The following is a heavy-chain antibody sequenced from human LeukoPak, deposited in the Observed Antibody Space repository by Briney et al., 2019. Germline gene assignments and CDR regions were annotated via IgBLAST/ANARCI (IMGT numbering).Heavy chain of an antibody. Sequence: SQTLSLTCTVSGGSISSDDYYWSWIRQPPGKGLEWIGYIHYSGSTYYNPSLKSRVTISVDTSKNQFSLKVNSVTAADTAVYYCARDLVATTGGFDYWGQGTLVTVPS. J-gene: IGHJ4*02. CDR3: ARDLVATTGGFDY. D-gene: IGHD5-12*01. CDR2: IHYSGST. CDR1: GGSISSDDYY. V-gene: IGHV4-30-4*01.